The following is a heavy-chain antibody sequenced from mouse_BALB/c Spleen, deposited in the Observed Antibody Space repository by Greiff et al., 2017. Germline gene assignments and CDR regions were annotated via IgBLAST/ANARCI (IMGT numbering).Heavy chain of an antibody. D-gene: IGHD2-3*01. Sequence: VQLVESGAELVRPGVSVKISCKGSGYTFTDYAMHWVKQSHAKSLEWIGVISTYYGDASYNQKFKGKATMTVDKSSSTAYMELARLTSEDSAIYYCARSMIAYAMDYWGQGTSVTVSS. CDR2: ISTYYGDA. CDR3: ARSMIAYAMDY. J-gene: IGHJ4*01. CDR1: GYTFTDYA. V-gene: IGHV1S137*01.